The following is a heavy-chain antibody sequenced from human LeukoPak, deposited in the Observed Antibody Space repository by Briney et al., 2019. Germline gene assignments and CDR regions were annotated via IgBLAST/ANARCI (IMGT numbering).Heavy chain of an antibody. CDR1: GGSISSSNW. D-gene: IGHD1-7*01. CDR3: ARAVSKGGYNWNYALGY. CDR2: IYHSGST. J-gene: IGHJ4*02. V-gene: IGHV4-4*02. Sequence: PSGTLSLTCAVSGGSISSSNWWSWVRQPPGKGLEWIGEIYHSGSTNYNPSLKSRVTISVDKSKNQFSLKLSSVTAADTAVYYCARAVSKGGYNWNYALGYWGQGTLVTVSS.